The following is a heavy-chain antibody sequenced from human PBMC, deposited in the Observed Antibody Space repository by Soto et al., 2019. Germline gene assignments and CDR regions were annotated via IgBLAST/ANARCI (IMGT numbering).Heavy chain of an antibody. Sequence: SVKVSCKTSGNTFGDFYIHWMRQAPGQGLEWMGWMNPDSCVTDLAQKFRDRVTMARDTSTNTAYMAPDRLRSEDTGDYYCARVGSMVMVSYG. V-gene: IGHV1-2*02. CDR3: ARVGSMVMVSYG. CDR1: GNTFGDFY. J-gene: IGHJ6*01. D-gene: IGHD2-21*01. CDR2: MNPDSCVT.